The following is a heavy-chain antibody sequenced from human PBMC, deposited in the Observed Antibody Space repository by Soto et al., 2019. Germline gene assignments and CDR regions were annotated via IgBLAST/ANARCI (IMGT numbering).Heavy chain of an antibody. CDR1: GGSISSGDCY. CDR2: IYYSGST. V-gene: IGHV4-30-4*01. Sequence: QVQLQESGPGLVKPSQTLSLTCTVSGGSISSGDCYWSWIRQPPEKGLEWIGYIYYSGSTYYNPSLKSRVTISVDTSKNQFSLKLSSVTAADTAVYYCARLTPGYSSGWFIDYWGQGTLVTVSS. D-gene: IGHD6-19*01. J-gene: IGHJ4*02. CDR3: ARLTPGYSSGWFIDY.